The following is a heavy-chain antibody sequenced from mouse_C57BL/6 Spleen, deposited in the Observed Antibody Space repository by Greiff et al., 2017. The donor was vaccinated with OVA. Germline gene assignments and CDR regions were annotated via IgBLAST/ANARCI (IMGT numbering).Heavy chain of an antibody. J-gene: IGHJ4*01. D-gene: IGHD1-1*01. Sequence: VKLMESGPGLVQPSQSLSITCTVSGFSLTSYGVHWVRQSPGKGLEWLGVIWSGGSTDYNAAFISRLSISKDNSKSQVFFKMNSLQADDTAIYYCARNRYYGSSPYAMDYWGQGTSVTVSS. CDR2: IWSGGST. CDR3: ARNRYYGSSPYAMDY. V-gene: IGHV2-2*01. CDR1: GFSLTSYG.